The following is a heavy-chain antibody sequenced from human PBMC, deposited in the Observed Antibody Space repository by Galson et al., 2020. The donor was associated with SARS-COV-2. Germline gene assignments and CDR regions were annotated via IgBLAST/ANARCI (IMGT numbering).Heavy chain of an antibody. J-gene: IGHJ4*02. CDR1: GFAFSDYY. CDR3: ARVGGNILLLFGDSSCFDS. V-gene: IGHV3-11*01. Sequence: GGSLRLSCADSGFAFSDYYMAWIRQAPGQGLEWVSYISGSGNTLYYADSVQGRFTISRDNAQNSLYLLMNSLRVEDTAVYYCARVGGNILLLFGDSSCFDSWGQGTLVTVSS. D-gene: IGHD3-10*01. CDR2: ISGSGNTL.